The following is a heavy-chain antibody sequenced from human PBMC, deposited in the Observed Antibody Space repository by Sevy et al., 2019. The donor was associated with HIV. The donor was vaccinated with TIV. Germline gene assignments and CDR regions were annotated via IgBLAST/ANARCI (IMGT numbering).Heavy chain of an antibody. J-gene: IGHJ4*02. Sequence: GESLKISCAASGFTFSDYYMSWIRQAPGKGLEWVSYISSSGSTIYYADSVKGRFTISRDNAKNSLYLQMNSLRAEDTAVYYCATAEVGITIFGVVTPPFDYWGQGTLVTVSS. V-gene: IGHV3-11*01. CDR2: ISSSGSTI. CDR1: GFTFSDYY. D-gene: IGHD3-3*01. CDR3: ATAEVGITIFGVVTPPFDY.